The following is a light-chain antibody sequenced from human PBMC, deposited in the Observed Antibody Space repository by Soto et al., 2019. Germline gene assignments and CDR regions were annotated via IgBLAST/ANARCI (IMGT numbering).Light chain of an antibody. CDR1: QSVSGY. CDR2: DAS. V-gene: IGKV3-11*01. CDR3: QQRSNWPST. J-gene: IGKJ4*01. Sequence: EIVLTQSPATLSLSPGNRATLSCRASQSVSGYLAWYQQKPGQAPRLLIYDASHRATGIPARFSGRGSGTAFTRTITSLEHEDFSVYYCQQRSNWPSTCGGGTKVEI.